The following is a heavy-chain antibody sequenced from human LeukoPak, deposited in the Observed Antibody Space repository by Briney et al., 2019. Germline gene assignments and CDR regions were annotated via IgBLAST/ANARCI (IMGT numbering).Heavy chain of an antibody. V-gene: IGHV3-74*01. Sequence: GGSLRLSCTASGFTLTSYWMQWVRQAPGKGLVWVSCINNDGSSTNYADSVKGRFTISRDNAKNTVYLQMDSLRTEDTAVYYCVRGEAHDSWGQGTLITVSS. CDR2: INNDGSST. CDR3: VRGEAHDS. D-gene: IGHD1-26*01. CDR1: GFTLTSYW. J-gene: IGHJ4*02.